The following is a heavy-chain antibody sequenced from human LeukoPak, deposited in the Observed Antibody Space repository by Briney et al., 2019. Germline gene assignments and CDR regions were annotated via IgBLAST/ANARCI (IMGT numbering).Heavy chain of an antibody. V-gene: IGHV4-39*01. J-gene: IGHJ3*01. D-gene: IGHD6-19*01. CDR1: GASISSSSYY. CDR2: LYYNGNT. CDR3: AGRLSSGWHNDAFDV. Sequence: SETLSLTCTVSGASISSSSYYWGWIRQPPGKGLEWAGSLYYNGNTYYNPSLKGRVTISVDTSKNQLSLRLSSVTAADTAVYYCAGRLSSGWHNDAFDVWGQGTMVTVSS.